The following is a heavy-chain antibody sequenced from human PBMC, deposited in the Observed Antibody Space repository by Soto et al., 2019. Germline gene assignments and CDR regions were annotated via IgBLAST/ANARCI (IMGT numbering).Heavy chain of an antibody. Sequence: QVQLVESGGGVVQPGRSLRLSCAASGFTFSSYAMHWVRQAPGKGLEWVAVISYDGSNKYYADSVKGRFTISRDNSKNTLYLQMNSLRAEDTAVYYCARDGYYPMAAWRYDSSGCYYGGFDYWGQGTLVTVSS. J-gene: IGHJ4*02. CDR2: ISYDGSNK. V-gene: IGHV3-30-3*01. CDR1: GFTFSSYA. CDR3: ARDGYYPMAAWRYDSSGCYYGGFDY. D-gene: IGHD3-22*01.